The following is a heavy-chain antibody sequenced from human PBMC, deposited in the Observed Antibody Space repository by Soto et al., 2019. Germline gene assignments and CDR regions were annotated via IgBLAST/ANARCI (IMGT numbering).Heavy chain of an antibody. CDR1: GFTFSSYE. D-gene: IGHD6-19*01. CDR2: ISSSGSTI. CDR3: ARFPSSGIDY. Sequence: GSLRLSCAASGFTFSSYEMNWVRQAPGKGLEWVSYISSSGSTIYYADSVKGRFTISRDNAKNSLYLQMNSLRAEDTAVYYCARFPSSGIDYWGQGTLVTVSS. J-gene: IGHJ4*02. V-gene: IGHV3-48*03.